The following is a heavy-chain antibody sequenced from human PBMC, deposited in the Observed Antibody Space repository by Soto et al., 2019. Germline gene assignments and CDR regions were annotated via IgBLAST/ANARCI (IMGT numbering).Heavy chain of an antibody. D-gene: IGHD6-19*01. J-gene: IGHJ4*02. CDR3: ARQSGYSSRGYPY. V-gene: IGHV4-59*08. Sequence: RIRNPPGNGLEWIGYIYYSGSTNYNPSLKSRVTISVDTSKNQFSLKLSSVTAADTAVYYCARQSGYSSRGYPYWVQGTLVIVFS. CDR2: IYYSGST.